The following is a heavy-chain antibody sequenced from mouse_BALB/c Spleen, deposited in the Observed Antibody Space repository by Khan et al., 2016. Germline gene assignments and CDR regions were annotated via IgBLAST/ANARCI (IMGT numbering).Heavy chain of an antibody. Sequence: VQLQQSGTVLARPGASVKMSCKASGYTFSNYWMHWMKQRPGQGLEWIGVIYPGNTDVTYNQKFKGKAELTAVASTSTAYMELCSLTNEDSAVYYCTRWDTTGYAWFAYWGQGTLFTVSA. V-gene: IGHV1-5*01. CDR2: IYPGNTDV. CDR3: TRWDTTGYAWFAY. D-gene: IGHD3-2*01. J-gene: IGHJ3*01. CDR1: GYTFSNYW.